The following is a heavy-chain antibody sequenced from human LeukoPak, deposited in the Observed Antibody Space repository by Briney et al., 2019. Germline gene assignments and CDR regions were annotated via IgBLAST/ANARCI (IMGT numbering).Heavy chain of an antibody. D-gene: IGHD6-19*01. CDR1: GGSISSYY. CDR3: ARVISAVAGRRYYYGMDV. CDR2: IYYSGST. Sequence: SSETLSLTCTVSGGSISSYYWSWIRQPPGKGLEWIGYIYYSGSTNYNPSLKSRVTISVDTSKNQFSLKLGSVTAADTAVYYCARVISAVAGRRYYYGMDVWGQGTTVTVSS. V-gene: IGHV4-59*01. J-gene: IGHJ6*02.